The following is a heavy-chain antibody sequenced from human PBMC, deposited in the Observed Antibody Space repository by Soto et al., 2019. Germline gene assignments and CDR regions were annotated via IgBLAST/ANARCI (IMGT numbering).Heavy chain of an antibody. CDR1: GGSFSGYQ. D-gene: IGHD3-10*01. J-gene: IGHJ6*03. V-gene: IGHV4-34*01. CDR3: ARGLILWFGDLSRRGGYYYDMDV. CDR2: INDSGNI. Sequence: QVQLQQWGAGLLKPSETLSLTCAVYGGSFSGYQWSWIRQTPGKGLEWIGQINDSGNINYNPSLKSRVTILLDTPKKQISLKLSSVTAADSAVYYCARGLILWFGDLSRRGGYYYDMDVWGKGNTVTVSS.